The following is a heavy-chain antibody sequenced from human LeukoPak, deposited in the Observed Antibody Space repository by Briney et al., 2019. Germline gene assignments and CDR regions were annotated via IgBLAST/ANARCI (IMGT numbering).Heavy chain of an antibody. CDR2: INPNSGGT. Sequence: GASVRVSCKASGYTFTGYYMHWVRQAPGQGLEWMGWINPNSGGTNYAQKFQGRVTMTRDTSISTAYMELSRVRSDDTAVYYCARVSTIRGLDYWGQGTLVTVSS. V-gene: IGHV1-2*02. D-gene: IGHD3-3*01. CDR1: GYTFTGYY. J-gene: IGHJ4*02. CDR3: ARVSTIRGLDY.